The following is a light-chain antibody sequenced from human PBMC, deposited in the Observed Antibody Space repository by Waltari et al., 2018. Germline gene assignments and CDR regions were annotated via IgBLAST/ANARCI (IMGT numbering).Light chain of an antibody. CDR2: DDR. V-gene: IGLV3-21*03. CDR1: YIESKD. J-gene: IGLJ1*01. Sequence: SYVLPQAPSVSVAPGKAATITCGGNYIESKDVHWYQQKPGQAPGLVVYDDRDRPSGIPERFSGSTSGNTATLTISRVEAGDEADYYCQVWDTGTVVFGPGTKLSVL. CDR3: QVWDTGTVV.